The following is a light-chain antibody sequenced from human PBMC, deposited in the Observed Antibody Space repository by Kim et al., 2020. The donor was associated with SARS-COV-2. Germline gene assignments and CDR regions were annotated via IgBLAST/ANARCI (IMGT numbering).Light chain of an antibody. J-gene: IGLJ3*02. V-gene: IGLV3-1*01. CDR1: KLGDKY. Sequence: YELTQPPSVSVSPGQTASITCSGDKLGDKYACWYQQKPGQSPVLVIYQDSKRPSGIPERFSGSNSGNTATLTISGTQAMDEADYYCQAWDSSTAWVFGGGTQLTVL. CDR3: QAWDSSTAWV. CDR2: QDS.